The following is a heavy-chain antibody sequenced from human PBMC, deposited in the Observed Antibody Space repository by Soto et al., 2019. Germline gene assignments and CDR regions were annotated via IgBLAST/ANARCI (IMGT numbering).Heavy chain of an antibody. D-gene: IGHD5-18*01. CDR1: GYTFTTYG. V-gene: IGHV1-18*01. J-gene: IGHJ5*02. Sequence: QVQLVQSGAEVKKPGASVKVSCEASGYTFTTYGISWVRQAPGQGLEWMGWISTKNGNTNYAQKLQGRVTMTTDTPTSTAYMELRSLRSDDTAVYYCARVQNVDTSMVTGGGWFDPWGQGTLVTVSS. CDR2: ISTKNGNT. CDR3: ARVQNVDTSMVTGGGWFDP.